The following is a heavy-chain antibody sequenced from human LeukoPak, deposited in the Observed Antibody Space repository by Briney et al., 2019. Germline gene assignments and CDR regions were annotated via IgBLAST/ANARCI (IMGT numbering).Heavy chain of an antibody. Sequence: GGSLRLSCAASGVTFSSFPMGWVRQTPGKGLEWVSSLSGRGDSTYYADFVKGRFTISRDNSKNTLYLQMNSLRAEDTAVYYCAKDFLQGAFDYWGQGTLVSVSS. CDR2: LSGRGDST. D-gene: IGHD2/OR15-2a*01. CDR1: GVTFSSFP. V-gene: IGHV3-23*01. J-gene: IGHJ4*02. CDR3: AKDFLQGAFDY.